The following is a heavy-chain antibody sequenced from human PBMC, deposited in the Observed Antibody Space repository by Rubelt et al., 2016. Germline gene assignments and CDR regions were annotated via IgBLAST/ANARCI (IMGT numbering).Heavy chain of an antibody. V-gene: IGHV1-18*01. Sequence: QVQLVQSGAEVKKPGASVKVSCKASGYTFTSYGISWVRQAPGQGLEWMGWISAYNGNTNYAQKHQGRVTMNTDTSTSTAYMELRSLGSDDTAVYYCARDLPPFRRYNWNFPLDYWGQGTLVTVSS. D-gene: IGHD1-7*01. CDR3: ARDLPPFRRYNWNFPLDY. J-gene: IGHJ4*02. CDR2: ISAYNGNT. CDR1: GYTFTSYG.